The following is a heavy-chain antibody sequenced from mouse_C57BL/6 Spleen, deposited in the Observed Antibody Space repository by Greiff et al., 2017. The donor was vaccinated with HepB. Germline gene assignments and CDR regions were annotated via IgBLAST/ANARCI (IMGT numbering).Heavy chain of an antibody. CDR3: ARHGITTVVATDYAMDY. V-gene: IGHV1-62-2*01. D-gene: IGHD1-1*01. J-gene: IGHJ4*01. CDR1: GYTFTEYT. CDR2: FYPGSGSI. Sequence: VKLQESGAELVKPGASVKLSCKASGYTFTEYTIHWVKQRSGQGLEWIGWFYPGSGSIKYNEKFKDKATLTADKSSSTVYMELSRLTSEDSAVYFCARHGITTVVATDYAMDYWGQGTSVTVSS.